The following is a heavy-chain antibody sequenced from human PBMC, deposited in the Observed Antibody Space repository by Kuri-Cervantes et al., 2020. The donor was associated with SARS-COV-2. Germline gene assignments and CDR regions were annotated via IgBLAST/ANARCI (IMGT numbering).Heavy chain of an antibody. V-gene: IGHV3-21*01. CDR3: ARDHQYYDFWSGYFGTEGNYYYYYMDV. CDR2: ISSSSSYI. CDR1: GFTFSSYS. D-gene: IGHD3-3*01. J-gene: IGHJ6*03. Sequence: GGSLRLSCAASGFTFSSYSMNWVRQAPGKGLEWVSSISSSSSYIYYADSVKGRFTISRGNSKNTLYLQMNSLRAEDTAVYYCARDHQYYDFWSGYFGTEGNYYYYYMDVWGKGTTVTVSS.